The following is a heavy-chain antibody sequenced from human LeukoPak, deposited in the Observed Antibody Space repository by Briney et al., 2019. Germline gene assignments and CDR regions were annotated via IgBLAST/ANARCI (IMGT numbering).Heavy chain of an antibody. D-gene: IGHD6-13*01. CDR1: GFTFSSYS. CDR2: ISSSSSTI. Sequence: PGGSLRLSCAASGFTFSSYSMNWVRQAPGKGLEWVSYISSSSSTIYYADSVKGRFTISRDNAKNSLYLQMNSLRDEDTAVYYCARDSLSIAAAGTDSYWGQGTLVTVSS. J-gene: IGHJ4*02. CDR3: ARDSLSIAAAGTDSY. V-gene: IGHV3-48*02.